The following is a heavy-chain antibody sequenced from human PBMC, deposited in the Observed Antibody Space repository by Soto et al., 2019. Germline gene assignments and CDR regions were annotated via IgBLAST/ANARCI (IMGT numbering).Heavy chain of an antibody. V-gene: IGHV3-23*01. Sequence: GGSLRLSCAASGFIFENFGMSWVRQAPGKGLEWISSISGSGSKKYYADSVKGRFTISRDNSKSTVYLELNNLSAEDTAVYHCAKNQGVELVPLATVDWFDPWGQGSVVTVSS. CDR3: AKNQGVELVPLATVDWFDP. J-gene: IGHJ5*02. CDR2: ISGSGSKK. CDR1: GFIFENFG. D-gene: IGHD1-26*01.